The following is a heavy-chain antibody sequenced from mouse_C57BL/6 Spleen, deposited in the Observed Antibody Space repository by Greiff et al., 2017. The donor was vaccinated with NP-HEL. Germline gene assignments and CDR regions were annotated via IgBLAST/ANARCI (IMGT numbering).Heavy chain of an antibody. D-gene: IGHD2-10*02. Sequence: VQLQQPGAELVKPGASVKLSCKASGYTFTSYWMQWVNQRPGQGLEWIGEIDPSDSYTNYNQKFKGKATLTVDTSSSTAYMQRSSLTSEDSSVYYCARSGYGNYVGTWFAYWGQGTLVTVSA. V-gene: IGHV1-50*01. CDR2: IDPSDSYT. CDR3: ARSGYGNYVGTWFAY. J-gene: IGHJ3*01. CDR1: GYTFTSYW.